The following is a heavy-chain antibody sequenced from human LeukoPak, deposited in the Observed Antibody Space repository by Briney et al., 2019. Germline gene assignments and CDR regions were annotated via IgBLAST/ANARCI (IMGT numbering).Heavy chain of an antibody. CDR2: INSDGSST. D-gene: IGHD1-26*01. Sequence: GGSLRLSCAASGFTFSSYWMHWVRQAPGKGLVWVSRINSDGSSTSYADSVKGRFTISRDNAKNTLDLQMNSLRAEDTAVYYCAREVGATTPGDYWGQGTLVTVSS. CDR3: AREVGATTPGDY. J-gene: IGHJ4*02. V-gene: IGHV3-74*01. CDR1: GFTFSSYW.